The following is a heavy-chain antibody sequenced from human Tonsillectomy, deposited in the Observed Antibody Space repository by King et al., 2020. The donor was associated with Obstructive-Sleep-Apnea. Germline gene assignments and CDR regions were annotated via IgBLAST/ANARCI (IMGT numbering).Heavy chain of an antibody. CDR1: GYTFNNNA. D-gene: IGHD3-10*01. V-gene: IGHV7-4-1*02. J-gene: IGHJ5*02. CDR3: ARVRYYGSGSYSVDH. Sequence: QLVQSGSELKKPGASVKVSCKASGYTFNNNAMGWERQAPGQGLEWMGWINTNTGDPTYSQAFTGRFVFSLDTSVSTTYLQISSLKADDTAVYYCARVRYYGSGSYSVDHWGQGTLVTVSS. CDR2: INTNTGDP.